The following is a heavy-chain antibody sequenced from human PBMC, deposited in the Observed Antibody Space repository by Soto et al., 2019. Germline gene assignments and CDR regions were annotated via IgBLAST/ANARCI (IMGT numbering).Heavy chain of an antibody. CDR1: GGTFSSYA. D-gene: IGHD6-13*01. J-gene: IGHJ5*02. CDR2: IIPIFGTA. Sequence: QVQLVQSGAEVKKPGSSVKVSCKASGGTFSSYAISWVRQAPAQGLEWMGGIIPIFGTANYAQKFQGRVTITADKSTSTAYMELSSLRSEDTAVYYCAYIAAAGYDITNWFDPWGQGTLVTVSS. CDR3: AYIAAAGYDITNWFDP. V-gene: IGHV1-69*06.